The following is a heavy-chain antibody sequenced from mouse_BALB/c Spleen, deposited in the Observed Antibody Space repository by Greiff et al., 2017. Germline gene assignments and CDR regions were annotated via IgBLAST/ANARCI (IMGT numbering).Heavy chain of an antibody. J-gene: IGHJ3*01. CDR1: GFTFSSFG. Sequence: EVHLVESGGGLVQPGGSRKLSCAASGFTFSSFGMHWVRQAPEKGLEWVAYISSGSSTIYYADTVKGRFTISRDNPKNTLFLQMTSLRSEDTAMYYCAREVGLRRGFAYWGQGTLVTVSA. D-gene: IGHD2-2*01. CDR2: ISSGSSTI. V-gene: IGHV5-17*02. CDR3: AREVGLRRGFAY.